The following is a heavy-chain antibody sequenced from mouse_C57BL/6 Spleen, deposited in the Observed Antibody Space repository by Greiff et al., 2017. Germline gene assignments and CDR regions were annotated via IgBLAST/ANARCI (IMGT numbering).Heavy chain of an antibody. D-gene: IGHD2-5*01. J-gene: IGHJ4*01. V-gene: IGHV1-4*01. CDR2: INPSSGYT. Sequence: QVQLKQSGAELARPGASVKMSCKASGYTFTSYTMHWVKQRPGQGLEWIGYINPSSGYTKYNQKFKDKATLTADKSSSTAYMQLSSLTSEDSAVYYCADGSKGGAMDYWGQGTSVTVSS. CDR3: ADGSKGGAMDY. CDR1: GYTFTSYT.